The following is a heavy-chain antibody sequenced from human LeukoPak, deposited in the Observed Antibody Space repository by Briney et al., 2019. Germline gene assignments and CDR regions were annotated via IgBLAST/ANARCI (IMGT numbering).Heavy chain of an antibody. CDR3: VVEAFGWFDP. CDR1: VYTFTRYD. J-gene: IGHJ5*02. Sequence: ASVNVPCKASVYTFTRYDMNWVRQATGQGLEWMGWMNPKRCNKGYAQKFQGTVTITRNTSISTAYMELGSLRSEGTAVYYCVVEAFGWFDPWGQGTLVTVSS. V-gene: IGHV1-8*03. CDR2: MNPKRCNK. D-gene: IGHD3-3*01.